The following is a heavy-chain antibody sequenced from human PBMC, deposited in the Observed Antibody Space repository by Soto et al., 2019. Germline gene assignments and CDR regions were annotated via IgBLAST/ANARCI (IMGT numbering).Heavy chain of an antibody. CDR2: INSDGSST. Sequence: EVQLVESGGGLVQPGGSLRLSCAASGFTFSSYWMHWVRQAPGKGLVWVSRINSDGSSTSYADSVKGRFTISRDNAKNTLYLRVNSLRAEDMAVYYCARPTSLGGNPFDYWGQGTLVTVSS. J-gene: IGHJ4*02. V-gene: IGHV3-74*01. CDR3: ARPTSLGGNPFDY. D-gene: IGHD2-15*01. CDR1: GFTFSSYW.